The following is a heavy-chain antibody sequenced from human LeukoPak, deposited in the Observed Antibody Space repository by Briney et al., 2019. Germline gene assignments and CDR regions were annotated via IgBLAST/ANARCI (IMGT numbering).Heavy chain of an antibody. J-gene: IGHJ4*02. CDR3: ARAVYCGGDCNTFDS. CDR2: IYYSGST. V-gene: IGHV4-59*01. Sequence: PSETLSLTCTVPGGSISSYYWSWIRQPPGKGLEWIGYIYYSGSTNYNPSLKSRVTVSVDTSKNQFSLKLSSVTAADTAVYYCARAVYCGGDCNTFDSWGQGTLVTVSS. D-gene: IGHD2-21*02. CDR1: GGSISSYY.